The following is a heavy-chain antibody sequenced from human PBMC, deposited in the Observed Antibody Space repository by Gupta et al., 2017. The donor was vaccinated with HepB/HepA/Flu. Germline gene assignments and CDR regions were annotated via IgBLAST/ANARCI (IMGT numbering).Heavy chain of an antibody. V-gene: IGHV4-34*01. Sequence: GEINHSGSTNYNPSLKSRVTISVDTSKNQFSLKLSSVTAADTAVYYCAGNYGDATYYYYGMDVWGQGTTVTVSS. CDR2: INHSGST. CDR3: AGNYGDATYYYYGMDV. J-gene: IGHJ6*02. D-gene: IGHD4-17*01.